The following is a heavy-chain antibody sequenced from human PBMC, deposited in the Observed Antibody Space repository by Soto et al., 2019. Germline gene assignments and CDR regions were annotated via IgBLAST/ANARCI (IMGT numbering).Heavy chain of an antibody. V-gene: IGHV1-2*04. CDR1: GYTFTGYY. Sequence: ASVKVSCKASGYTFTGYYMHWVRQAPGQGLELMGWINPNSGGTNYAQKFQGWVTMTRDTSISTAYMELSRLRSDDTAVYYCARAWSGDSSSSGDFDYWGQGTLVTVSS. CDR3: ARAWSGDSSSSGDFDY. CDR2: INPNSGGT. D-gene: IGHD6-6*01. J-gene: IGHJ4*02.